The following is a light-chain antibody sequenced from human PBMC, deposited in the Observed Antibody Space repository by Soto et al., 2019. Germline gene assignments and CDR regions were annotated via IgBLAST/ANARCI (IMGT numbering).Light chain of an antibody. CDR3: QQYKKWPPWT. Sequence: EIVMTQSPATLSVSPGERATLSCRASQSVSSNLAWYQQKPGQAPRLLIYDASTRATGIPARFSGSGSGTEFTLTISGLQSDDFAVYFCQQYKKWPPWTFGHGTKVDIK. J-gene: IGKJ1*01. CDR2: DAS. CDR1: QSVSSN. V-gene: IGKV3-15*01.